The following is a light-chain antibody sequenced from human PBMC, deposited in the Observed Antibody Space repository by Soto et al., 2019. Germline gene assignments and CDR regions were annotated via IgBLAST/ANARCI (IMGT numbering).Light chain of an antibody. CDR3: LQDYSFPRT. CDR1: QGIRDD. Sequence: AIQMTQSPSSLSASVGDRVTITRRASQGIRDDLGWYQQKPGKAPKLLIYGASSLQSGVPSRFSGSGSGTDFTLTISSLHPEDFATYYCLQDYSFPRTFGQGTKVETK. J-gene: IGKJ1*01. CDR2: GAS. V-gene: IGKV1-6*01.